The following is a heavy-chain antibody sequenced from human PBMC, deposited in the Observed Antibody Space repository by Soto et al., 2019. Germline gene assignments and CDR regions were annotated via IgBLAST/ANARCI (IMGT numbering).Heavy chain of an antibody. Sequence: QVQLVQSGTEVKKPGASVTVSCKSSGYTFTDFYLHWLRQAPGQGLEWVGWINPKTGDTKSSQKFQGRVTMSRDTSVSTAYIDLTSLTSDDTATYYCATGTNGTTGWYHPWGQGTRVTVSS. CDR3: ATGTNGTTGWYHP. J-gene: IGHJ5*02. CDR2: INPKTGDT. D-gene: IGHD1-1*01. CDR1: GYTFTDFY. V-gene: IGHV1-2*02.